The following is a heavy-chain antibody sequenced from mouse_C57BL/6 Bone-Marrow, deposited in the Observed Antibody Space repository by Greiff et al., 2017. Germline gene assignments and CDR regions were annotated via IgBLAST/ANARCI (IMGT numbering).Heavy chain of an antibody. V-gene: IGHV5-4*03. D-gene: IGHD2-4*01. CDR1: GFTFSSYA. CDR2: ISDGGSYT. Sequence: EVKVVESGGGLVKPGGSLKLSCAASGFTFSSYAMSWVRQTPEKRLEWVATISDGGSYTYYPDNVKGRFTISRDNAKNNLYLQMSQLKSEDTAMYYCARGGDYDDGPYYAMDYWGQGTSVTVSS. CDR3: ARGGDYDDGPYYAMDY. J-gene: IGHJ4*01.